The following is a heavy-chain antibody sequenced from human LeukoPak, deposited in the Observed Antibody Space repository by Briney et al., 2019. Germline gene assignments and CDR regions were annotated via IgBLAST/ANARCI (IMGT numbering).Heavy chain of an antibody. J-gene: IGHJ4*02. Sequence: GGSLRLSCAASGFTFDDYAMHWVRQAPGKGLEWVSLISGDGGSTYYADSVKGRFTISRDNAKNSLYLQLNSLRAEDTAVYYCARDRYNGSYYFDYWGQGTLVTV. D-gene: IGHD1-26*01. CDR3: ARDRYNGSYYFDY. V-gene: IGHV3-43*02. CDR2: ISGDGGST. CDR1: GFTFDDYA.